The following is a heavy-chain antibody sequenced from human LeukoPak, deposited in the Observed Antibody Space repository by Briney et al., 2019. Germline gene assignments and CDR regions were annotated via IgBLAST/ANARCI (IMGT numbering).Heavy chain of an antibody. CDR3: AKDLVGATTPGGYYFDY. CDR1: RFTFSSYG. Sequence: PGGSLRLSCAASRFTFSSYGMSWVRQAPGKGLEWVSGISSSGGSTYYADSVKGRFTISRDNSRNTLYLQMNSLRAEDTAVYYCAKDLVGATTPGGYYFDYWGQGTLVTVSS. CDR2: ISSSGGST. J-gene: IGHJ4*02. D-gene: IGHD1-26*01. V-gene: IGHV3-23*01.